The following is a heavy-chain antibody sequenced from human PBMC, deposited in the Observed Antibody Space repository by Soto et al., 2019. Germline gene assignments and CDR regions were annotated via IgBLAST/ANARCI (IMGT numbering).Heavy chain of an antibody. CDR1: GFTFDDYA. Sequence: EVQLVESGGGLVQPGRSLRLSCAASGFTFDDYAMHWVRQAPGKGLEWVSGISWNSGSIGYADSVKGRFTISRDNAKNSLYLQRNSLRAEDTALYYCAKGQLRGYSYGDIYYGMAVWCQGTTVTVSS. CDR3: AKGQLRGYSYGDIYYGMAV. D-gene: IGHD5-18*01. J-gene: IGHJ6*02. CDR2: ISWNSGSI. V-gene: IGHV3-9*01.